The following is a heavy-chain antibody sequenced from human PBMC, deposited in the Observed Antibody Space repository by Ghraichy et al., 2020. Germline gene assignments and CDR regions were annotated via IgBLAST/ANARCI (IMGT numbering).Heavy chain of an antibody. CDR2: IRHDGSNK. CDR3: AKDSKVATAGPWYLDL. D-gene: IGHD6-13*01. Sequence: GGSLRLSCAASGFTFNNYGMHWVRQAPGKGLEGVAFIRHDGSNKYYADSVKGRFTSSRDNSKNTLYLEMNSLRAEDTAVYYCAKDSKVATAGPWYLDLWGRGTLVSVSS. CDR1: GFTFNNYG. V-gene: IGHV3-30*02. J-gene: IGHJ2*01.